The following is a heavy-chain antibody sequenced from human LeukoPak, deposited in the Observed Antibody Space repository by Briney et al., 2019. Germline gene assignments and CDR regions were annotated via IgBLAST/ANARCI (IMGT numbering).Heavy chain of an antibody. D-gene: IGHD3-16*02. CDR3: ARVLRLRLGELSFPFDY. Sequence: PGGSLRLSCAASGFTFSSYSMNWVRQAPGKGLEWVSSISSSSSYIYYADSVRGRFTISRDNAKNSLYLQMNSLRAEDTAVYYCARVLRLRLGELSFPFDYWGQGTLVTVSS. CDR1: GFTFSSYS. V-gene: IGHV3-21*01. CDR2: ISSSSSYI. J-gene: IGHJ4*02.